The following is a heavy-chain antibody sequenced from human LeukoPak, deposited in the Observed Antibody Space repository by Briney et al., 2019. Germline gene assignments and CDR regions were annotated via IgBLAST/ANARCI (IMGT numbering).Heavy chain of an antibody. CDR2: IKRKVDDETK. CDR3: TSDTFESSRYSHDY. V-gene: IGHV3-15*01. J-gene: IGHJ4*02. Sequence: GGSLRLSCVTSGFTSSDTWMSWVRQAPGKGLEWVGRIKRKVDDETKNYAAPVRGRFTISRDDSKNTVYLKMDSLRTEDTDVYYCTSDTFESSRYSHDYWGQGTLVTVSS. D-gene: IGHD3-22*01. CDR1: GFTSSDTW.